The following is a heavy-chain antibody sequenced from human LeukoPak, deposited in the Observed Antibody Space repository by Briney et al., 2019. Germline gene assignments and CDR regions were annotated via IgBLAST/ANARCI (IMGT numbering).Heavy chain of an antibody. CDR1: GYTFTGYY. CDR3: ARVYYLWESYRYLFDY. J-gene: IGHJ4*02. Sequence: ASVKVSCKASGYTFTGYYMHWVRQAPGQGLEWMGWINPNSGGTNYAQKFQGRVTMTRDTSISTAYMELSRLRSDDTALYYCARVYYLWESYRYLFDYWGQGSLVTVSS. V-gene: IGHV1-2*02. D-gene: IGHD3-16*02. CDR2: INPNSGGT.